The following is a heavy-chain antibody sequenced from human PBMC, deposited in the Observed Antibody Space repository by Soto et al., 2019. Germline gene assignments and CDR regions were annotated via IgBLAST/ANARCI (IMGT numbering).Heavy chain of an antibody. Sequence: QVQLQQWGAGLLKPSETLSLTCAVHGGSFSDYYWSWIRQPPGKGLEWIGEINCSGRTNYNPSLTSQVTISVDTSKNQFPLTLSSMTAADTAVYYCARTGHLFDYWGQGISVTVSS. CDR1: GGSFSDYY. V-gene: IGHV4-34*01. J-gene: IGHJ4*02. CDR2: INCSGRT. CDR3: ARTGHLFDY.